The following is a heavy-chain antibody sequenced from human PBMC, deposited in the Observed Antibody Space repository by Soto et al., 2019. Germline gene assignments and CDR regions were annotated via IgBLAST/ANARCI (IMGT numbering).Heavy chain of an antibody. CDR2: ISSDGSKK. CDR1: GFTFSNNG. CDR3: AMDLYGGSSRFDY. J-gene: IGHJ4*02. V-gene: IGHV3-30*03. Sequence: QVQLVESGGGVVQPGRSLRLSCVASGFTFSNNGIHWVRQAPGKELEWVAVISSDGSKKYYADSVKGRFTISRDNSKNTLYLQMNSLRAEDTAVYYCAMDLYGGSSRFDYWGQGTLVTVSS. D-gene: IGHD2-15*01.